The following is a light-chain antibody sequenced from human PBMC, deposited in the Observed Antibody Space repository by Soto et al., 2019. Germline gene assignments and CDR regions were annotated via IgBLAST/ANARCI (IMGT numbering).Light chain of an antibody. J-gene: IGKJ1*01. CDR1: QTIDNK. V-gene: IGKV3-15*01. CDR2: GAS. Sequence: IVMTQSPATLSVSPGERATLSCRASQTIDNKLAWYQQRPGQAPRLLIYGASIRATGIPARFSGSGSGTEFNLTISCLQSEDFGVYYCQQYKDWRTFGQGTNVDIK. CDR3: QQYKDWRT.